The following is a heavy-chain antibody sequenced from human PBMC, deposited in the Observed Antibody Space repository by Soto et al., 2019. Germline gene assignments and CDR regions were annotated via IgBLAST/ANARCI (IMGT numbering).Heavy chain of an antibody. Sequence: ASVKVSCKASGYTFTSYDINWVRQATGQGLEWMGWMNPNSGNTGYAQKFQGRVTMTRNTSISTAYMELSSLRSEDTAVYYCARGGYSNRHAPFDYWGQGTMVTVSS. CDR2: MNPNSGNT. CDR3: ARGGYSNRHAPFDY. CDR1: GYTFTSYD. J-gene: IGHJ4*02. D-gene: IGHD6-13*01. V-gene: IGHV1-8*01.